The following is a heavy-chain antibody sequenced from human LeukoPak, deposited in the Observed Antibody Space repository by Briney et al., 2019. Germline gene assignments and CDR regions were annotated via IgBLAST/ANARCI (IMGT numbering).Heavy chain of an antibody. CDR3: ASTISSGGAFDI. J-gene: IGHJ3*02. V-gene: IGHV4-61*02. Sequence: PSETLSLTCTVSGGPISSVFYYWSWIRQPAGKGLEWIGRIYSSGSTNYNPSLKSRVTISVDTSKNQFSLNLSPVTAADTAVYYCASTISSGGAFDIWGQGTVVTVSS. CDR1: GGPISSVFYY. D-gene: IGHD3-22*01. CDR2: IYSSGST.